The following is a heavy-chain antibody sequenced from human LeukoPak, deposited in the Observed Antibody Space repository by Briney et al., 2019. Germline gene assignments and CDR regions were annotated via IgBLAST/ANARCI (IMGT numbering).Heavy chain of an antibody. CDR3: AKVAHYYGPGSYYEYYFDY. CDR1: GFTFSSYA. CDR2: ISGSGGST. D-gene: IGHD3-10*01. Sequence: PGGSLRLSCAASGFTFSSYAMSWVRQAPGKGLEWVSAISGSGGSTYYADSVKGRFTTSRDNSKNTLYLQVNSLRAEDTAVYYCAKVAHYYGPGSYYEYYFDYWGQGTLVTVSS. V-gene: IGHV3-23*01. J-gene: IGHJ4*02.